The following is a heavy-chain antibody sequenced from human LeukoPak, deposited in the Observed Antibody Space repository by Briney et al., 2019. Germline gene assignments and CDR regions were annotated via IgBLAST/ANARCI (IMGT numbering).Heavy chain of an antibody. Sequence: GGSLRPSDAASGFTFSSYWMQWVRQAPGKGLVWVSRLNSDGSSTSYADSVKGRFTISRDNAETTLHLQMNNLSAEDTAVYYCARASNRNSINFDYWGQGALVTVSS. V-gene: IGHV3-74*01. CDR2: LNSDGSST. D-gene: IGHD1-7*01. CDR1: GFTFSSYW. J-gene: IGHJ4*02. CDR3: ARASNRNSINFDY.